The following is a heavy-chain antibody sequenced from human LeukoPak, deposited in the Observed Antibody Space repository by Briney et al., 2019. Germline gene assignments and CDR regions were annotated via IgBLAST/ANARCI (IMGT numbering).Heavy chain of an antibody. J-gene: IGHJ4*02. CDR2: ISGSGATT. Sequence: PGRSLRLSCAASGFIFSNYGMHWVRQAPGKGLEWVSTISGSGATTYYADSVKGRFTISRDNSKNTLYLQMNSLRAEDTALYYCAKRAPYYFDYWGQGTLVPVSS. V-gene: IGHV3-23*01. CDR1: GFIFSNYG. CDR3: AKRAPYYFDY.